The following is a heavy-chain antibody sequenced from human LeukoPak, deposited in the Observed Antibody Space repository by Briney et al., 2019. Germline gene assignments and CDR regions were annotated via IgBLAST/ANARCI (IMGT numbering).Heavy chain of an antibody. Sequence: ASVKVSCKTSGYTFTNYYIHWVRQAPGQGLEWMGRIDPNTGGTKSAKNFQGRVTMTRDTSISTAYMALSGLRSDDTAVYYCASLYDIVGATVDYWGQGALVTVSS. J-gene: IGHJ4*02. CDR3: ASLYDIVGATVDY. D-gene: IGHD1-26*01. CDR1: GYTFTNYY. V-gene: IGHV1-2*06. CDR2: IDPNTGGT.